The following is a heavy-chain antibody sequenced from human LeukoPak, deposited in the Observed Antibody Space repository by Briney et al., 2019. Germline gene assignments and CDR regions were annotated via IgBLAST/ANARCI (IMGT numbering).Heavy chain of an antibody. CDR3: ARDGDYGDYVHDY. J-gene: IGHJ4*02. Sequence: GASVKVSCKASGGTFSSYAISWVRQAPGQGLEWMGGIIPIFGTANYAQKFQGRVTITADESTSTAYMELSSLRSEDTAVYYCARDGDYGDYVHDYWGQGTLVTVSS. CDR1: GGTFSSYA. V-gene: IGHV1-69*13. CDR2: IIPIFGTA. D-gene: IGHD4-17*01.